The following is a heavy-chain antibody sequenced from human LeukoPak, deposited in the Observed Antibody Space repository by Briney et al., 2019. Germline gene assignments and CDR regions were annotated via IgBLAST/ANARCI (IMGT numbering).Heavy chain of an antibody. Sequence: PGGSLRLSCAASGFTFSSYRMNWVRQAPGKGLEWVSSISSSSSYIYYADSVKGRFTISRDNAKNSLYLQMNSLRAEDTAVYYCARDGGFLECLPQPFDYWGQGTLVTVSS. CDR2: ISSSSSYI. CDR1: GFTFSSYR. J-gene: IGHJ4*02. V-gene: IGHV3-21*01. CDR3: ARDGGFLECLPQPFDY. D-gene: IGHD3-3*01.